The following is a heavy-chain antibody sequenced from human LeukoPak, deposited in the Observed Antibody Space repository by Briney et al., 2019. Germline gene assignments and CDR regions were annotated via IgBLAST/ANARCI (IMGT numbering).Heavy chain of an antibody. Sequence: GGSLRLSCAASGFNIGNYAMTWVRQASGKGLEWVSLISDNGENTYYADSVKGRFAISRDNSKNTLYLQMNSLRAEDTAVYYCAKEGCSGGSCQNYWGQGTLVTVSS. CDR1: GFNIGNYA. CDR3: AKEGCSGGSCQNY. J-gene: IGHJ4*02. V-gene: IGHV3-23*01. D-gene: IGHD2-15*01. CDR2: ISDNGENT.